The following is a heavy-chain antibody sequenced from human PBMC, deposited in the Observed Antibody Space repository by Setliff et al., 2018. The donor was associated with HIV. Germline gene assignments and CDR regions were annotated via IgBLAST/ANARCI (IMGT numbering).Heavy chain of an antibody. J-gene: IGHJ4*01. CDR3: ARSPXXXSLDY. CDR2: IYSGGTT. CDR1: GFTVSSNY. V-gene: IGHV3-53*01. Sequence: QPGGSLRLSCAASGFTVSSNYMNWVRQAPGKGLEWVSIIYSGGTTDYADSVKGRFTISRDNSKNTLYLQMNSLRVEDTAVYHCARSPXXXSLDYWGQGTLVTVSS.